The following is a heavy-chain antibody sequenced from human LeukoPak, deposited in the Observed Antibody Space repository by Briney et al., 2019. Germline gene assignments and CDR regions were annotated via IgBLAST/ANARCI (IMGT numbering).Heavy chain of an antibody. CDR2: IMPLFGTA. CDR3: ASGSLADGYGVGDYYQYLDV. V-gene: IGHV1-69*05. CDR1: GGTFNSYA. D-gene: IGHD5-24*01. Sequence: ASVKVSCKASGGTFNSYAISWVRQAPGQGLEWMGGIMPLFGTANYAQEFQGRVTFITDESASTAYMEVSSLRSEDTAVYYCASGSLADGYGVGDYYQYLDVWGKGTTVTVSS. J-gene: IGHJ6*03.